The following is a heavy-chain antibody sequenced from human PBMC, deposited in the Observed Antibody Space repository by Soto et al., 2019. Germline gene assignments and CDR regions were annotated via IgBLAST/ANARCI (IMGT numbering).Heavy chain of an antibody. V-gene: IGHV1-69*13. CDR1: GGTFSSYA. J-gene: IGHJ5*02. Sequence: SVKVSCKAFGGTFSSYAISWVRQAPGQGLEWMGGIIPIFGTANYAQKFQGRVTITADESTSTAYMELSSLRSEDTAVYYCAEIDSSGYSRFDPWGQGTLVTVSS. CDR3: AEIDSSGYSRFDP. D-gene: IGHD3-22*01. CDR2: IIPIFGTA.